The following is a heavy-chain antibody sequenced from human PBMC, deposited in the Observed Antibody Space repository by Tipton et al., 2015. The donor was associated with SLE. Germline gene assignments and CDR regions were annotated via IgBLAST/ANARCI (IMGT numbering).Heavy chain of an antibody. D-gene: IGHD4-23*01. CDR3: AREDGGKAYFDY. Sequence: TLSLTCAVYGGSFSGYYWSWIRQPPGKGLEWIGEINHSGSTNYNPSLKSRVTISVDTSKNQFSLKLSSVTAADTAVYYCAREDGGKAYFDYWGQGTLVTVSS. V-gene: IGHV4-34*01. J-gene: IGHJ4*02. CDR2: INHSGST. CDR1: GGSFSGYY.